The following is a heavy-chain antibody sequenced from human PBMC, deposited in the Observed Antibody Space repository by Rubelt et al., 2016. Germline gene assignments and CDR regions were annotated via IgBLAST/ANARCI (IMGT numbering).Heavy chain of an antibody. CDR2: IYYSGST. J-gene: IGHJ3*02. D-gene: IGHD1-26*01. Sequence: QVQLQESGPGLVKPGGSISSYYWSWIRQPPGKGLEWIGYIYYSGSTNYNPSLKSRVTISVDTSKNQFSLKLSSVTAADTAVYYCARGYLGGSYYLTDAFDIWGQGTMVTVSS. V-gene: IGHV4-59*01. CDR1: GSISSYY. CDR3: ARGYLGGSYYLTDAFDI.